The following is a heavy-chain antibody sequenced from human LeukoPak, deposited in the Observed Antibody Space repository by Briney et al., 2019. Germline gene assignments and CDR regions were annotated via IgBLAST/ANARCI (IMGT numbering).Heavy chain of an antibody. CDR3: WVVVPAAPYYYYYGMDV. V-gene: IGHV1-24*01. J-gene: IGHJ6*02. Sequence: ASVKVSCKVSGYTLTELSMHWVRQAPGKGLEWMGGFDPEDGETIYAQKFQGRVTMTEDTSTDTAYMELSGLRSEDTAVYYCWVVVPAAPYYYYYGMDVWGQGTTVTVSS. CDR1: GYTLTELS. D-gene: IGHD2-2*01. CDR2: FDPEDGET.